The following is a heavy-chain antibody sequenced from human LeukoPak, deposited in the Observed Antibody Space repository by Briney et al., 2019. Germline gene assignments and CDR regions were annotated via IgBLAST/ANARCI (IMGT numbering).Heavy chain of an antibody. J-gene: IGHJ4*02. D-gene: IGHD3-22*01. V-gene: IGHV3-9*01. CDR1: GFTFDDYA. Sequence: GGSLRLSCAASGFTFDDYAMHWVRQAPGKGLEWVSGISWNSGSIGYADSVKGRFTISRDNSKNTLYLQMNSLRAEDTAVYYCARDMTGYYDSSGYYGFDYWGQGTLVTVSS. CDR3: ARDMTGYYDSSGYYGFDY. CDR2: ISWNSGSI.